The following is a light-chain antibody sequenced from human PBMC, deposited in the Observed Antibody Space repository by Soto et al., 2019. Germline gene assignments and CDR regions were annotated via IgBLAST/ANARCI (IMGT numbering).Light chain of an antibody. Sequence: EMVMTQSPATLSVSPGERATLSCRASQSVRSSLAWYQQKPGQAPRLLIYGASSRGTGIPDRFSGSGSGTDFTLTISRLEPEDFAVYYCQQYGSSPRTFGQGTKVDIK. CDR2: GAS. CDR1: QSVRSS. V-gene: IGKV3-20*01. J-gene: IGKJ1*01. CDR3: QQYGSSPRT.